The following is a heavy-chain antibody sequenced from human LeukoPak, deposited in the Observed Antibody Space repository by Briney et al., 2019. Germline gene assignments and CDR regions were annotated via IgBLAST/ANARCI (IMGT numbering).Heavy chain of an antibody. D-gene: IGHD3-22*01. V-gene: IGHV1-2*02. J-gene: IGHJ4*02. CDR1: GYTFTGYY. CDR3: ARTHYYDSSGYRKKDYFFDY. CDR2: INPNSGGT. Sequence: ASVKVSCKASGYTFTGYYIHWVRQAPGQGLEWMGWINPNSGGTNYAQKFQGRVTMTRDTSISTAYMELSRLRSDDTAVYYCARTHYYDSSGYRKKDYFFDYWGQGTLVTVSS.